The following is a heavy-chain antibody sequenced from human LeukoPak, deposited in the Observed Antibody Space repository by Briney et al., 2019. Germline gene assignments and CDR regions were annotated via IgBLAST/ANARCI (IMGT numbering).Heavy chain of an antibody. CDR3: GSLYCSSTSCYANYYYGMDV. CDR1: GGTFSSYA. Sequence: SVKVSCKASGGTFSSYAISWVRQAPGQGLEWMGRIIPILGIANYAQKFQGRVTITADKSTSTAYMELSSLRSEDTAVYYCGSLYCSSTSCYANYYYGMDVWGQGTTVTVSS. D-gene: IGHD2-2*01. V-gene: IGHV1-69*04. J-gene: IGHJ6*02. CDR2: IIPILGIA.